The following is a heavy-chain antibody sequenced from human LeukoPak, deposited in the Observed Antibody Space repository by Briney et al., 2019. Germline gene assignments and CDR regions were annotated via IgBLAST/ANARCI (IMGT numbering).Heavy chain of an antibody. CDR3: ARDSVIAAAARTAGFDP. D-gene: IGHD6-13*01. V-gene: IGHV3-21*01. CDR1: GFTFSSYS. Sequence: GGSLRLSCAASGFTFSSYSMNWVRQAPGKGLELVSSISSSSSYIYYADSVKGRFTISRDNAKNSLYLQMNSLRAEDKAVYYCARDSVIAAAARTAGFDPWGQGTLVTVSS. J-gene: IGHJ5*02. CDR2: ISSSSSYI.